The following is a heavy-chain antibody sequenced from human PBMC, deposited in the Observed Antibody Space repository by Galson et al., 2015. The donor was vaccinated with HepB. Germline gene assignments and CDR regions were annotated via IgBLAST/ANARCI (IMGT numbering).Heavy chain of an antibody. CDR1: GFTFSSYS. Sequence: SLRLSCAASGFTFSSYSMNWVRQAPGKGLEWVSSISSSSSYIYYADSVKGRFTISRDNAKNSLYLQMNSLRAEDTAVYYCARDGKAAAGIIVGGGYYYYYGMDVWGQGTTVTVSS. J-gene: IGHJ6*02. CDR2: ISSSSSYI. D-gene: IGHD6-13*01. V-gene: IGHV3-21*01. CDR3: ARDGKAAAGIIVGGGYYYYYGMDV.